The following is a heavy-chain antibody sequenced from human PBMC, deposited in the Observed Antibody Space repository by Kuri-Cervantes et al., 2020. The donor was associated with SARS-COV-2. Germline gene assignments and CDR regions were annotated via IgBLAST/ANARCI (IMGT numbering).Heavy chain of an antibody. CDR1: GYNFTSYW. D-gene: IGHD4-11*01. J-gene: IGHJ4*02. Sequence: GESLKISCKGSGYNFTSYWIGWVRQAPGQGLEWMGWISSYSGNTNYAQNLQGRVTMTTDTSTNTAYMELRSLRSDDTAVYYCARHDEYSNFALDYWGQGTLVTVSS. V-gene: IGHV1-18*04. CDR2: ISSYSGNT. CDR3: ARHDEYSNFALDY.